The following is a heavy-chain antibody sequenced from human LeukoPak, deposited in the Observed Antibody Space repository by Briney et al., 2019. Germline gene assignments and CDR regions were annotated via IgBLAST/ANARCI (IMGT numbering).Heavy chain of an antibody. CDR3: ARDLHSSGWYYFDY. D-gene: IGHD6-19*01. J-gene: IGHJ4*02. CDR2: ISTYNGNT. V-gene: IGHV1-18*01. Sequence: ASVKVSCKASGYTFTRYGISWVRQAPGQGLEWMGWISTYNGNTKYAQKLQGRVTMTTDTSTSTAYMELRSLRSDDTAAYYCARDLHSSGWYYFDYWGQGTLVTVSS. CDR1: GYTFTRYG.